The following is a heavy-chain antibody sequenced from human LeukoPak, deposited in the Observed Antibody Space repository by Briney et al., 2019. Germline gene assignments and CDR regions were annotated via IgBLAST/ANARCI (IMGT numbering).Heavy chain of an antibody. D-gene: IGHD1-26*01. J-gene: IGHJ4*02. CDR2: ISAYNGNT. Sequence: ASVKVSCKASGYTFTSYGISWVRQAPGQGLDWMGWISAYNGNTNYAQKLQGRVTMTTDTSTSTAYMELRSLRSDDTAVYYCARESKYDGATSSLGFDYWGQGTLVTVSS. CDR3: ARESKYDGATSSLGFDY. CDR1: GYTFTSYG. V-gene: IGHV1-18*01.